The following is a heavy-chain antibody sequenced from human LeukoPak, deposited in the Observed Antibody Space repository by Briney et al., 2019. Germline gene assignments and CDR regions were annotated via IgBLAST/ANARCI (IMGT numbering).Heavy chain of an antibody. CDR1: GFTFDDYG. J-gene: IGHJ4*02. Sequence: PGGSLRLSCAASGFTFDDYGMSWVRQAPGKGLEWVSGINWNGGSTGYADSVKGRFTISRDNAKNSLYLQMNSLRAEDTAVYYCATQEIKYYYGSGSYYGGYWGQGTLVTVSS. CDR2: INWNGGST. D-gene: IGHD3-10*01. V-gene: IGHV3-20*04. CDR3: ATQEIKYYYGSGSYYGGY.